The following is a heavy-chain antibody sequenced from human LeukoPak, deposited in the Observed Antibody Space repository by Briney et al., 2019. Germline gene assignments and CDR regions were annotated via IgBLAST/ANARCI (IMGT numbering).Heavy chain of an antibody. D-gene: IGHD3-10*01. CDR1: GFTFSSYG. Sequence: PGRSLRLSCAAPGFTFSSYGMHWVRQAPGKGLEWVAVISYDGSNKYYADSVKGRFTISRDNSKNTLYLQMNSLRAEDTAVYYCSGSYYNDHLDYWGQGTLVTVSS. CDR2: ISYDGSNK. V-gene: IGHV3-30*03. CDR3: SGSYYNDHLDY. J-gene: IGHJ4*02.